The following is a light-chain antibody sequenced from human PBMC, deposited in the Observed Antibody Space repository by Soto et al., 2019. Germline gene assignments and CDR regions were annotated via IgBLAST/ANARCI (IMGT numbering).Light chain of an antibody. V-gene: IGKV3-20*01. CDR2: GAS. J-gene: IGKJ1*01. CDR1: RGVSANY. CDR3: QQYGSSPRT. Sequence: ENLLTQSPGTLSLSPGEGATLSCRASRGVSANYLAWYQQKPGQAPTLLLYGASIRAAGIPDRFSGSGSGTDFTLTIRRLEPDDFAVYYCQQYGSSPRTFGEGTKVEIK.